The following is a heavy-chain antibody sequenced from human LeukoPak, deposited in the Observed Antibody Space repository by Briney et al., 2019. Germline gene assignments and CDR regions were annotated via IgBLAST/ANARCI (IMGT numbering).Heavy chain of an antibody. J-gene: IGHJ6*02. CDR1: GFTFSSYA. Sequence: GGSLRPPCSASGFTFSSYAMHWVPPAPGKGLEWVAVISYDGSNKYYADSVKGRFTISRGNSKNTLYLQMNSLRAEDTAVYYCARPLQRYYYYGMDVWGQGTTVTVSS. CDR2: ISYDGSNK. CDR3: ARPLQRYYYYGMDV. V-gene: IGHV3-30-3*01. D-gene: IGHD4-11*01.